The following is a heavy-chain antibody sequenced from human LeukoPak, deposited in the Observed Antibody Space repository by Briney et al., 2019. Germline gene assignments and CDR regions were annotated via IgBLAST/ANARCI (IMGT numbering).Heavy chain of an antibody. D-gene: IGHD3-10*01. Sequence: PGGSLRLSCAASGFTFSSYAMSWVRQAPGKGLEWVSSISGSGGNTNYADSVKGRFTISRDNSKNTLYLQMNSLRAEDTGVYYCAKDSYGSGRGWYFDYWGQGTLVTVSS. CDR1: GFTFSSYA. J-gene: IGHJ4*02. V-gene: IGHV3-23*01. CDR2: ISGSGGNT. CDR3: AKDSYGSGRGWYFDY.